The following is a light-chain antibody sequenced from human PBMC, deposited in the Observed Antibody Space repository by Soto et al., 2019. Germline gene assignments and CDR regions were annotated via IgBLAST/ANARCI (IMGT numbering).Light chain of an antibody. J-gene: IGLJ1*01. CDR3: CSYAGSSYV. CDR2: DVS. Sequence: QSALTQPRSVSGSPGQSVTISCTGTSSDVGGYNYVSWYQQHPGKAPKLMIYDVSKRPSGVPDRFSGSKSGNTASLTISGLQAEDEADYYGCSYAGSSYVFGTGTKLTVI. V-gene: IGLV2-11*01. CDR1: SSDVGGYNY.